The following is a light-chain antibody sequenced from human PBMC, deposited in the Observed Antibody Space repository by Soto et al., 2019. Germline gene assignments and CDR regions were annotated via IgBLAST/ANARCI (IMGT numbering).Light chain of an antibody. V-gene: IGKV3-20*01. J-gene: IGKJ2*01. Sequence: IVLTQSPGTLSLSPGERATLSCRASQSVSSSYLAWYQQKPGQSPRLVIYGGSTRAIGIPARFSGSGSGTDFTLTISRLEPEDFAIYYCQQYGSSQYTFGQGTKVDSK. CDR2: GGS. CDR3: QQYGSSQYT. CDR1: QSVSSSY.